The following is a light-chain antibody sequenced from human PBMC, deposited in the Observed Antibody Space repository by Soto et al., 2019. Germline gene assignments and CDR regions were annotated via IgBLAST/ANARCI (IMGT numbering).Light chain of an antibody. J-gene: IGKJ1*01. Sequence: DIQMTQSTSSLSAAVGDRVTITCRASQSISSYLNWYQQKPRKAPKLLIYAASSLQSGVPSRFSGSVSGTDITLTIIILQTKDFATYSSQRSYCTPRGTFGQGTKVEIK. CDR3: QRSYCTPRGT. V-gene: IGKV1-39*01. CDR1: QSISSY. CDR2: AAS.